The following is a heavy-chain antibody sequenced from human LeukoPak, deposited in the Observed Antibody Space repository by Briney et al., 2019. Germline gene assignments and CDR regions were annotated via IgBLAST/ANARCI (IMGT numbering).Heavy chain of an antibody. V-gene: IGHV3-23*01. Sequence: GGSLRLSCAASGFIFSKYAMNWVRQPPGRGLQWVSGISGSGDSTYYAGSVKGRFTISRDNSKNMLYLEMNSLRAEDTAEYYCARDRYGDYSFDYWGQGILVTVSS. CDR1: GFIFSKYA. CDR2: ISGSGDST. D-gene: IGHD4-17*01. J-gene: IGHJ4*02. CDR3: ARDRYGDYSFDY.